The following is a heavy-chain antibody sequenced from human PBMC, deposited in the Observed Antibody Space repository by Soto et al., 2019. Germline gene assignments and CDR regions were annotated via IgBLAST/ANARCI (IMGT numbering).Heavy chain of an antibody. D-gene: IGHD3-3*01. J-gene: IGHJ6*02. CDR1: GYTFTSYG. CDR2: ISAYNGNT. Sequence: ASVKVSCKASGYTFTSYGISWLRQAPGQGLDWMGWISAYNGNTNYAQKLQGRVTMTTDTSTSTAYMELRSLRSDDTAVYYCARDKDYDFWSGYYSYYYYYGMDVWGQGTTVTVSS. CDR3: ARDKDYDFWSGYYSYYYYYGMDV. V-gene: IGHV1-18*04.